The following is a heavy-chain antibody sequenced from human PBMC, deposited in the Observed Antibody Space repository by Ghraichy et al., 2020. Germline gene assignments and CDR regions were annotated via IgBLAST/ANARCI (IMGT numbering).Heavy chain of an antibody. J-gene: IGHJ4*02. D-gene: IGHD3-10*01. CDR1: GFTFSSYA. CDR3: AKGSLPGGSGSYYPIMSSFDY. V-gene: IGHV3-23*01. CDR2: ISGSGGST. Sequence: GESLNISCAASGFTFSSYAMSWVRQAPGKGLEWVSAISGSGGSTYYADSVKGRFTISRDNSKNTLYLQMNSLRAEDTAVYYCAKGSLPGGSGSYYPIMSSFDYWGQGTLVTVSS.